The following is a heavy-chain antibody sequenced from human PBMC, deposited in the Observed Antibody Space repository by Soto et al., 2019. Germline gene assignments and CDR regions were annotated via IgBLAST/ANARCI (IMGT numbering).Heavy chain of an antibody. D-gene: IGHD2-8*01. V-gene: IGHV3-7*01. CDR1: VFTFSNYW. CDR3: ARDRNVSY. Sequence: EVQLVESGGGLVQPGESLRLSCAVSVFTFSNYWMSWVRQAPGKGLEWVANINEDGSEKYSVDSVKGRFTISRDNANNSLYLQMNSLRAEDTAVYYCARDRNVSYWGQGTLVTVSS. J-gene: IGHJ4*02. CDR2: INEDGSEK.